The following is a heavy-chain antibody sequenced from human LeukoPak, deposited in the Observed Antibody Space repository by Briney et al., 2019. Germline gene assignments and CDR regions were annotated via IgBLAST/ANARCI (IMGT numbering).Heavy chain of an antibody. J-gene: IGHJ4*02. D-gene: IGHD1-26*01. CDR2: IYYIGNT. CDR3: ARNKGSYAFFDY. V-gene: IGHV4-39*07. CDR1: GGSISSSSYY. Sequence: SETLSLTCTVSGGSISSSSYYWGWIRQPPGKGLEWIGTIYYIGNTYYNPYLKSRVIISRATSKNQFSLKLSSVTAADTDVYYCARNKGSYAFFDYWGQGTLVTVSS.